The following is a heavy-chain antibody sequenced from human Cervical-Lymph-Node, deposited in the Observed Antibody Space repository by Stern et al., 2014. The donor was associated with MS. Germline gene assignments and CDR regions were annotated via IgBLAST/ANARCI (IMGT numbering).Heavy chain of an antibody. Sequence: VPLVESGPGLVKPSQTLSLTCTVSGGSISSGSYYWSWIRQPAGKGLGWIGRIYTSGSPTSTPSLKSRVTISVDTPKNQFSLKLSSVTAADTAVYYCARISGSYGDYWGQGTLVTVSS. CDR3: ARISGSYGDY. V-gene: IGHV4-61*02. CDR1: GGSISSGSYY. J-gene: IGHJ4*02. CDR2: IYTSGSP. D-gene: IGHD1-26*01.